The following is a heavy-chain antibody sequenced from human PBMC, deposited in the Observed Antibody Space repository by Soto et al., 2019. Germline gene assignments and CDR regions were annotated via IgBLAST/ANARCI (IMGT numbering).Heavy chain of an antibody. V-gene: IGHV4-30-4*01. CDR3: ARGRGHGYGIDY. J-gene: IGHJ4*02. CDR1: NGSISGGDHY. Sequence: QVQLQESGPGLVKPSQTLSLTCSVSNGSISGGDHYWSWIRQPPGKGLEWIGHIKYSGSTYYNPSHTKRVTMSVDTSKNQFSVNLSSVTGADTAFYYCARGRGHGYGIDYWGQGVLVSVSS. CDR2: IKYSGST. D-gene: IGHD5-18*01.